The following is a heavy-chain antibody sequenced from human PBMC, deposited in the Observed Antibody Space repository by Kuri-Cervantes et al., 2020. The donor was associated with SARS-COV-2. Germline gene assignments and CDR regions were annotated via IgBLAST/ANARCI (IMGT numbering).Heavy chain of an antibody. CDR2: IYYSGST. CDR3: ASPYCGGDCSFRDAFDI. J-gene: IGHJ3*02. CDR1: GGSISSGSYY. Sequence: SETLSLTCTVSGGSISSGSYYWGWIRQPPGKGLEWIGSIYYSGSTYYNPSLKSRVIISVDTSKNQFSLKLSSVTAADTAVYYCASPYCGGDCSFRDAFDIWGQGTMVTVSS. V-gene: IGHV4-39*01. D-gene: IGHD2-21*02.